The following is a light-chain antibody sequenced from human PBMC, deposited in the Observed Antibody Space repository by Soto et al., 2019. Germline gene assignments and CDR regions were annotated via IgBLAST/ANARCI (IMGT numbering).Light chain of an antibody. V-gene: IGLV4-69*01. CDR3: QAWDTGIRV. Sequence: QLVLTQSPSASASLGASVKLTCTLSSGHSSYAIAWHQQQPEKGPRYLMKVNSDGSHQKGDGIPDRFSGSSSGAARFLTISSLQSEDEADYYCQAWDTGIRVFGGGTQLTVL. J-gene: IGLJ2*01. CDR2: VNSDGSH. CDR1: SGHSSYA.